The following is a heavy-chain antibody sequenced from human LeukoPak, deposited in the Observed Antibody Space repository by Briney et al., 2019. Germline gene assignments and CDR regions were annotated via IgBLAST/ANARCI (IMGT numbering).Heavy chain of an antibody. Sequence: GGSLRLSCAASGFTFSSYWMSWVRQAPGKGLEWVANINQDVSERNYVDSVKGRFTISRDNAKNSLYLQMNSLRAEDTAVYYCARDRGYPTFDFWGQGTMVTVSS. CDR3: ARDRGYPTFDF. J-gene: IGHJ3*01. V-gene: IGHV3-7*05. CDR1: GFTFSSYW. D-gene: IGHD5-18*01. CDR2: INQDVSER.